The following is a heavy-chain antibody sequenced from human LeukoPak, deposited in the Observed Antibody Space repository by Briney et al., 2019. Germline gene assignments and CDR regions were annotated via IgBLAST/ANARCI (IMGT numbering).Heavy chain of an antibody. CDR2: ISREGGDT. J-gene: IGHJ4*02. V-gene: IGHV3-64*01. CDR1: GFSFSSYG. Sequence: GGSLRLSCAASGFSFSSYGMHWVRQAPGKGLEYVSAISREGGDTNYANSVKGRFTISRDDSKNTLYLQMGSLTADTMVVYYCGRVSHSSGYPPLDYWGRETLVTASS. CDR3: GRVSHSSGYPPLDY. D-gene: IGHD3-22*01.